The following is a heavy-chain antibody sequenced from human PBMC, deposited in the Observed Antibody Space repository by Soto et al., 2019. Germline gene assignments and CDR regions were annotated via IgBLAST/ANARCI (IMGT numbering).Heavy chain of an antibody. Sequence: GGSLRLSCAASGFTFSSYWMHWVRQAPGKGLVWVSRINSDGSSTSYADSVKGRFTISRDNAKNTLYLQMNSLRAEDTAAYYCAREYYYDSSGYDYGMDVWGQGTTVTVSS. CDR1: GFTFSSYW. J-gene: IGHJ6*02. D-gene: IGHD3-22*01. CDR3: AREYYYDSSGYDYGMDV. CDR2: INSDGSST. V-gene: IGHV3-74*01.